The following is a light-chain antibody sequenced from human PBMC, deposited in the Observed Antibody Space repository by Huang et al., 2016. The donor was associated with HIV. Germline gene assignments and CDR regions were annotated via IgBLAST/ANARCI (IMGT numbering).Light chain of an antibody. J-gene: IGKJ4*01. V-gene: IGKV3-15*01. Sequence: ETLMTQSPDTLSASPGERVTLSCWASQSVSTNLAWSQQTPGRAPRVLIYVASTRATGIPPRFSGSGSGTEFSLTISGLQSEDFVLYDCQQYNNWPPAFGGGTKVEI. CDR1: QSVSTN. CDR2: VAS. CDR3: QQYNNWPPA.